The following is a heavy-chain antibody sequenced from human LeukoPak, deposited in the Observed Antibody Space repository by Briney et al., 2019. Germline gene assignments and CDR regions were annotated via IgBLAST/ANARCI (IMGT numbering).Heavy chain of an antibody. CDR3: ARGLMVGAVDY. J-gene: IGHJ4*02. CDR1: GGSFSGYY. D-gene: IGHD2-15*01. CDR2: INHSGST. Sequence: SETLSLTCAVYGGSFSGYYWSWIRQPPGKGLEWIGEINHSGSTNYNPSLKSRVTISVDTSKNQFSLKLSSVTAADTAVYYCARGLMVGAVDYWGQGTLVTVSS. V-gene: IGHV4-34*01.